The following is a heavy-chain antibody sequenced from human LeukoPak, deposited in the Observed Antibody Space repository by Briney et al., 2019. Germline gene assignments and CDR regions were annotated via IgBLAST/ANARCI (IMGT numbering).Heavy chain of an antibody. CDR2: ISGSGGTT. Sequence: GGSLRLPCAVSVLTFSSYAKRWVRQAPGQGLEWVSGISGSGGTTYYADSVKGWFTISRDNSKNTYLQMNSLRAEDTAAYYCAKDSRSTLPRGRLDYWGQGTLVTVSS. V-gene: IGHV3-23*01. CDR3: AKDSRSTLPRGRLDY. CDR1: VLTFSSYA. D-gene: IGHD2-21*02. J-gene: IGHJ4*02.